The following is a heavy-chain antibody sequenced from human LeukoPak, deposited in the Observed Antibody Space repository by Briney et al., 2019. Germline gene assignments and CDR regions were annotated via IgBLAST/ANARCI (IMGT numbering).Heavy chain of an antibody. CDR3: ARGQVGDNLDWFDP. CDR1: GGSFSGYY. Sequence: SETLSLTCAVYGGSFSGYYWSWIRQPPGKGLEWIGEINHSGSTNYNPSLKSRVTISVDTSKNQFSLKLSSVTAADTAVYYCARGQVGDNLDWFDPWGQGTLVTVSS. CDR2: INHSGST. J-gene: IGHJ5*02. V-gene: IGHV4-34*01. D-gene: IGHD1-20*01.